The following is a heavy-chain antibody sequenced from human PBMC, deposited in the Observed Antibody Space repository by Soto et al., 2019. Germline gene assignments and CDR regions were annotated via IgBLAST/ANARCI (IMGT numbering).Heavy chain of an antibody. CDR3: ATAPSWYRLERRVAVGKLRAFYY. CDR2: MSGSGVST. Sequence: EFLRLSCAASGFSFSSYAISWVRQAPGKGLGWVSAMSGSGVSTYYADSVKGRFTISRDNSKNTLYLQMNSLKATDTAVYYCATAPSWYRLERRVAVGKLRAFYYGGQGPLVTAPQ. J-gene: IGHJ4*02. V-gene: IGHV3-23*01. CDR1: GFSFSSYA. D-gene: IGHD6-19*01.